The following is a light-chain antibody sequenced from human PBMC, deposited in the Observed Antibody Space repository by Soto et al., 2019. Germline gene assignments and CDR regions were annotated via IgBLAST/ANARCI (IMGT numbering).Light chain of an antibody. CDR2: AES. CDR3: QQLNSYRYT. CDR1: QGISSY. Sequence: DIQLTQSPSFLSASVGDRVTISCRASQGISSYLAWYQQKPGKAPKLLIYAESTLQSGVPSRFSGSGSGTEFTLTISSLQPEDFATYYCQQLNSYRYTFGQGTKLEIK. J-gene: IGKJ2*01. V-gene: IGKV1-9*01.